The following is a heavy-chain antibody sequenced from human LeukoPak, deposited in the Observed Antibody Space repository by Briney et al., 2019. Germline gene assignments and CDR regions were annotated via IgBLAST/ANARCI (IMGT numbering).Heavy chain of an antibody. Sequence: GGSLRLSCAASGFTFSSFEMNWVRQAPGKGLEWLSHISTSGSTKYYANSVKGRFTISRDNSKNTLYLQMNSLRAEDTAVYYCARTRLPRGYCSGGSCYEADYWGQGTLVTVSS. J-gene: IGHJ4*02. CDR3: ARTRLPRGYCSGGSCYEADY. CDR1: GFTFSSFE. CDR2: ISTSGSTK. V-gene: IGHV3-48*03. D-gene: IGHD2-15*01.